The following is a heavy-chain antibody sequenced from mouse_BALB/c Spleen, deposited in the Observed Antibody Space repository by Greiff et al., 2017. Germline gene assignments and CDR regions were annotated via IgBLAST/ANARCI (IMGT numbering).Heavy chain of an antibody. J-gene: IGHJ4*01. CDR1: GFDFSRYW. Sequence: EVQGVESGGGLVQPGGSLKLSCAASGFDFSRYWMSWVRQAPGKGLEWIGEINPDSSTINYTPSLKDKFIISRDNAKNTLYLQMSKVRSEDTALYYCARPGVWNYAMDYWGQGTSVTVSS. V-gene: IGHV4-1*02. D-gene: IGHD2-10*02. CDR3: ARPGVWNYAMDY. CDR2: INPDSSTI.